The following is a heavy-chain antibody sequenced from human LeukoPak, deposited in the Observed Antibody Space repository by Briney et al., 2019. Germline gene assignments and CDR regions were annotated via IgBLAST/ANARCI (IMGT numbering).Heavy chain of an antibody. D-gene: IGHD2-15*01. CDR2: IKRDGSEK. Sequence: PGGSLRLSCTASGFTFSNSWMNWVRQAPGKGLEWVANIKRDGSEKHYVDSVKGRFTISRDNAKNSLYLQMNSLRVEDTAVYYCASQVVARGFDYWGQGTLVTVSS. J-gene: IGHJ4*02. CDR3: ASQVVARGFDY. V-gene: IGHV3-7*03. CDR1: GFTFSNSW.